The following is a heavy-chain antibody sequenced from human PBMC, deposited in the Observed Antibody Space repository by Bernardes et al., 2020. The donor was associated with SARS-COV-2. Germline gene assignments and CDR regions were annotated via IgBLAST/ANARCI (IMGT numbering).Heavy chain of an antibody. V-gene: IGHV3-74*01. J-gene: IGHJ4*02. CDR2: INGDGSSI. CDR3: ARGSGNYYFDY. CDR1: GFTFRSSW. Sequence: ALILSCAASGFTFRSSWMHWVRLGPGQGPVWVSRINGDGSSINYADSVKGRFTISRDNARNTLYLEMNSLRAEDTAVYYCARGSGNYYFDYWGQGTLVTVSS. D-gene: IGHD1-26*01.